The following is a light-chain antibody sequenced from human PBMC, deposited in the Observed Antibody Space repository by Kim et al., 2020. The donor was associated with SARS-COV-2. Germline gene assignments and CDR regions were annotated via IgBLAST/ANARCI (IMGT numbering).Light chain of an antibody. CDR2: GGS. J-gene: IGKJ4*01. Sequence: EIVLTQSPGTLSLSPGERATLSCRASQSVSSTYLAWYQQKPGQAPRLLIYGGSSSATGIPERFSCGGDGTDFTLTISELEPDDFAVYYCQQYGTSLACGGGTKLDI. CDR1: QSVSSTY. V-gene: IGKV3-20*01. CDR3: QQYGTSLA.